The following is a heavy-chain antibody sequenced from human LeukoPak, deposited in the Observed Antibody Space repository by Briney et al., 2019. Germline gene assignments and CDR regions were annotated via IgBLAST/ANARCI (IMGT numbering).Heavy chain of an antibody. V-gene: IGHV1-69*13. CDR3: ARGYSGPYYYYGMDV. D-gene: IGHD5-12*01. Sequence: SVKVSCKASGGTFSSYAISWVRQAPGQGLEWMAGIIPIFGTANYAQKFQGRVTITADESTSTAYMELSSLRSEDTAVYYSARGYSGPYYYYGMDVWGQGTTVTVSS. J-gene: IGHJ6*02. CDR1: GGTFSSYA. CDR2: IIPIFGTA.